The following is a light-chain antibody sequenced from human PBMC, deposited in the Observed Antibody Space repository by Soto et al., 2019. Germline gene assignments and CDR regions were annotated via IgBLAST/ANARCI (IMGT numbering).Light chain of an antibody. CDR2: AAS. V-gene: IGKV1-39*01. CDR1: QSISSY. Sequence: DIQMTQSPSSLSASVGDRVTITCRASQSISSYLNWYQQKPGKAPKLLIYAASSLQSGVPSRFSGSGSGTAFTLTISSLQPEDFATYYCQQSYSTPGTFGQGTKVDIK. CDR3: QQSYSTPGT. J-gene: IGKJ1*01.